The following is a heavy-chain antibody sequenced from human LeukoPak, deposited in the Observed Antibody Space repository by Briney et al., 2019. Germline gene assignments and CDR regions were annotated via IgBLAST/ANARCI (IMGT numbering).Heavy chain of an antibody. J-gene: IGHJ5*02. CDR1: GYSFTSFD. D-gene: IGHD2-15*01. V-gene: IGHV1-8*01. Sequence: ASMKVSCKASGYSFTSFDLNWMRQASGQELEWLGWMNPDSGATGYAQNFQGRISMTSDTSTSTAYMELSSLRSDDPAVYYCARTSRGVGFLVDPWGQGTLVTVSS. CDR2: MNPDSGAT. CDR3: ARTSRGVGFLVDP.